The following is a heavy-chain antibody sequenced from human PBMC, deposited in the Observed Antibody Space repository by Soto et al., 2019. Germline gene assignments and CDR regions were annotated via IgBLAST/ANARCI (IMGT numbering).Heavy chain of an antibody. D-gene: IGHD3-10*01. CDR2: INPNSGGT. J-gene: IGHJ6*02. Sequence: XSVKVSCKASGYTFTCYYMHWVRQAPGQGLEWMGWINPNSGGTNYAQKFQGRVTMTRDTSISTAYMELSRLRPDDTAVYYCASSGGYGTMVRGVPGVWGQGTTVTVSS. CDR3: ASSGGYGTMVRGVPGV. V-gene: IGHV1-2*02. CDR1: GYTFTCYY.